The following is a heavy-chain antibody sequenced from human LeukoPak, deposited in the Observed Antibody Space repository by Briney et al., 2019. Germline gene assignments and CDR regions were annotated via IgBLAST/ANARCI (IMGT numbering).Heavy chain of an antibody. V-gene: IGHV3-23*01. D-gene: IGHD4/OR15-4a*01. CDR3: AKRTMVTYHGLEGGFDY. J-gene: IGHJ4*02. CDR2: ISGSGGST. Sequence: EGSLRLSCAASGFTFSSYAMSWVRQAPGKGLEWVSAISGSGGSTYYADSVKGRFTISRDNSKNTLYLQMNSLRAEDTAVYYCAKRTMVTYHGLEGGFDYWGQGTLVTVSS. CDR1: GFTFSSYA.